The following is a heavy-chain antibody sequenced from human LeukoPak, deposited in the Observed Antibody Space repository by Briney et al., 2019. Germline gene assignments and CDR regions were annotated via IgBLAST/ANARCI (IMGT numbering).Heavy chain of an antibody. D-gene: IGHD1-1*01. CDR1: GYTFTGYY. CDR3: ARVYITHNTQNDY. CDR2: INPNSGGT. Sequence: GASVKVSCKASGYTFTGYYMHWVRQAPGQGLEWMGWINPNSGGTNYAQKFQGRVTMTRDTSISTAYMELSRLRSDDTAVYYCARVYITHNTQNDYWGQGTLVTVSS. V-gene: IGHV1-2*02. J-gene: IGHJ4*02.